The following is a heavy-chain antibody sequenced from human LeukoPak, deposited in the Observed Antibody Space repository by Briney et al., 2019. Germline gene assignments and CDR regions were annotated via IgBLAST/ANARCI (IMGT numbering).Heavy chain of an antibody. CDR2: IYHSGSI. CDR3: ARAGGDYYDSSGYYSP. V-gene: IGHV4-30-2*01. Sequence: PSETLSLTCAVSGGSISSGGYSWSWIRQPPGKGLEWIGYIYHSGSIYYNPSLKSRVTISVDRSKNQFSLKLSSVTAADTAVYYCARAGGDYYDSSGYYSPWGQGTLVTVSS. D-gene: IGHD3-22*01. J-gene: IGHJ5*02. CDR1: GGSISSGGYS.